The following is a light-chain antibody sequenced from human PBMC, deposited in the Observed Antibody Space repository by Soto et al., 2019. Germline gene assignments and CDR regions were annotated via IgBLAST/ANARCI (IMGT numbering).Light chain of an antibody. J-gene: IGLJ1*01. CDR3: SSYTSSSTLPSV. CDR2: DVS. Sequence: QSVLTQPASVSGSPGQSITISCTGTSSDGGGYNYVSWYQQHPGKAPKLMIYDVSNRPSGVSNRFSGSKSGNTASLTISGLQAEDEADYYCSSYTSSSTLPSVFGTGTKVTVL. CDR1: SSDGGGYNY. V-gene: IGLV2-14*01.